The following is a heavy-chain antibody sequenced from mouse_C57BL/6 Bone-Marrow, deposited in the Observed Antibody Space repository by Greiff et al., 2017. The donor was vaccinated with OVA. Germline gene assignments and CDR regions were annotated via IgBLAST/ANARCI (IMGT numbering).Heavy chain of an antibody. D-gene: IGHD3-1*01. Sequence: VKLMESGAELARPGASVKLSCKASGYTFTSYGISWVKQRTGQGLEWIGEIYPRSGNTYYNEKFKGKATLTADKSSSTAYMELRSLTSEYSAVYFCARFRSAWFAYWGQGTLVTVSA. J-gene: IGHJ3*01. V-gene: IGHV1-81*01. CDR1: GYTFTSYG. CDR2: IYPRSGNT. CDR3: ARFRSAWFAY.